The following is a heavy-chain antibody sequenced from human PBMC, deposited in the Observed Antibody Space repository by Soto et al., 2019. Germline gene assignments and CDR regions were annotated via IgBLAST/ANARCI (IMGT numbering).Heavy chain of an antibody. CDR3: ARCSARGGIHRARFYP. CDR2: INHSGST. D-gene: IGHD3-10*01. V-gene: IGHV4-34*01. CDR1: GGSFSRYY. J-gene: IGHJ5*02. Sequence: SETLSLTCAVYGGSFSRYYWIWIRHPPGKGLEWIGEINHSGSTNYNPSLRSRVTISVDTSKNQFSLKLSSVTAADTAVYYCARCSARGGIHRARFYPCSQGTLVTVSS.